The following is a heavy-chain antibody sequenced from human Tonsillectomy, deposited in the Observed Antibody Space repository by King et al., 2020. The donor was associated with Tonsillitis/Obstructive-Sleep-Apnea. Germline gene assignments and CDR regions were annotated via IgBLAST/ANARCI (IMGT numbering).Heavy chain of an antibody. CDR2: ITSSGVKT. V-gene: IGHV3-23*04. J-gene: IGHJ6*02. D-gene: IGHD3-10*01. CDR1: GFTFNTYG. Sequence: VQLVESGGGLVQPGGSLRLSCAASGFTFNTYGINWVRQSPGKGLEWLSGITSSGVKTYYADSVKGRFTISTDTSRTTVFLQMHSLRAEDTAVYYCAKDLRTGWFGGNYYHGMDVWGQGTTVTVSS. CDR3: AKDLRTGWFGGNYYHGMDV.